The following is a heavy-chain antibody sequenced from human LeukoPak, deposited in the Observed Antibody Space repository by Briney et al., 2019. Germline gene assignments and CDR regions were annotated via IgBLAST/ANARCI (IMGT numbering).Heavy chain of an antibody. Sequence: GGSLRLYCAASAFTFSSYSMNWVRQAPWWGVEWVSSISSSSSYIYYADSVKGRFTISRDNAKNSLYLQMNSLRAEDTAVYYCARPVRGAFDIWGQGTMVTVSS. V-gene: IGHV3-21*01. CDR1: AFTFSSYS. CDR2: ISSSSSYI. D-gene: IGHD3-10*01. J-gene: IGHJ3*02. CDR3: ARPVRGAFDI.